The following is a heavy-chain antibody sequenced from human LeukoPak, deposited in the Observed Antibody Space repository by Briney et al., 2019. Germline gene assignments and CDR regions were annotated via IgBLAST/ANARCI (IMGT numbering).Heavy chain of an antibody. V-gene: IGHV3-7*01. CDR1: GFSVRDFW. CDR2: IKEDRTAD. D-gene: IGHD4-23*01. CDR3: VRGGWELDY. J-gene: IGHJ4*02. Sequence: GGSLRLSCAASGFSVRDFWMAWVRQAPGEGLEWAAHIKEDRTADYYVDSVKGRFTISKDDGKNSLHLQMDSLRVEDTAVYYCVRGGWELDYWGQGTLVTVSS.